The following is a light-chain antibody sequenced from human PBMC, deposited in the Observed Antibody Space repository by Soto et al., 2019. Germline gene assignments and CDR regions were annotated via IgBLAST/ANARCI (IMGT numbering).Light chain of an antibody. Sequence: EVVLTQSPGTVSLSPGERVTLSCRASQSVISNYLAWYQQRPGQAPRLLIYAASSRATGITDRFSCSGSGTYFTLSISSLEPEDFAVYYCQHYVSSLTLTFGQGTKVEMK. CDR3: QHYVSSLTLT. CDR2: AAS. J-gene: IGKJ1*01. V-gene: IGKV3-20*01. CDR1: QSVISNY.